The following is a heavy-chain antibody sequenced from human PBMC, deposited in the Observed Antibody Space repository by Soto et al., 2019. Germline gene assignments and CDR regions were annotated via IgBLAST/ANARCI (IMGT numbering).Heavy chain of an antibody. CDR3: ARLWSSSWYEEPAFDI. CDR1: GGSISSYY. CDR2: IYYSGST. D-gene: IGHD6-13*01. V-gene: IGHV4-59*08. J-gene: IGHJ3*02. Sequence: SETLSLTCTVSGGSISSYYWSWIRQPPGKGLEWIGYIYYSGSTNYNPSLKSRVTISVDTSKNQFSLKLSSVTAADTAVYYCARLWSSSWYEEPAFDIWGQGTMVTVSS.